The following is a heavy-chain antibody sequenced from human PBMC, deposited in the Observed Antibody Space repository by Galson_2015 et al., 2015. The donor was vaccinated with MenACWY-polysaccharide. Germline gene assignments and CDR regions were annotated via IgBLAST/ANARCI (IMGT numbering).Heavy chain of an antibody. Sequence: SLRLSCAASGFTFSSYAMSWVRQAPGKGLEWVSAIGGSGGSTYYADSVKGRFTISRDNSKNTLDLQMNSLRAEDTAVYYCALAGPMVNSYAFDVWGQGTVVSVSS. V-gene: IGHV3-23*01. J-gene: IGHJ3*01. CDR1: GFTFSSYA. CDR3: ALAGPMVNSYAFDV. CDR2: IGGSGGST. D-gene: IGHD5-18*01.